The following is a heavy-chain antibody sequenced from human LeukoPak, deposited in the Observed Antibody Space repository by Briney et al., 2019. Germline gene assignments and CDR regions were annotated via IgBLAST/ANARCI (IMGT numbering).Heavy chain of an antibody. J-gene: IGHJ4*02. CDR3: ARDSATIQFDY. D-gene: IGHD1-1*01. CDR1: GYTFTRNS. V-gene: IGHV7-4-1*02. Sequence: GASVKVSCKASGYTFTRNSINWLRQAPGQGLEWMGWINANTGNPTYAQGFTGRFVFSLDTSFSTAYLQISSLKAEDTAVYYCARDSATIQFDYWGQGTLVTVSS. CDR2: INANTGNP.